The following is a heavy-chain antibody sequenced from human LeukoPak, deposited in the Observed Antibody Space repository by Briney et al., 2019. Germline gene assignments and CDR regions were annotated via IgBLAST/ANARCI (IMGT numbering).Heavy chain of an antibody. Sequence: EASVKVSCKASGYTFTSYAMNRVRQAPGQGLEYMGWINTNTGNPTYAQGFTGRFVFSLDTSVSTAFLQISSLKAEDTAMYYCASMGAHFDYWGQGTLVTVSS. J-gene: IGHJ4*02. CDR3: ASMGAHFDY. CDR2: INTNTGNP. D-gene: IGHD2/OR15-2a*01. CDR1: GYTFTSYA. V-gene: IGHV7-4-1*02.